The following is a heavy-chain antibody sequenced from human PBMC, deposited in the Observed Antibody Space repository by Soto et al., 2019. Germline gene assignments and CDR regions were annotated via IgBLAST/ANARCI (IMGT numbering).Heavy chain of an antibody. Sequence: EVQLLESGGGLVQPGGSLRLSCTASGFTFRNYAMIWVRQAPGKGLQWVSGISDSGAVIFHADSVRGRFTISRDNSKNSLYLEMNSLRAEDTAVYYCARESEDLTSNFDYWGQGTLVTVSS. CDR2: ISDSGAVI. CDR3: ARESEDLTSNFDY. CDR1: GFTFRNYA. V-gene: IGHV3-23*01. J-gene: IGHJ4*02.